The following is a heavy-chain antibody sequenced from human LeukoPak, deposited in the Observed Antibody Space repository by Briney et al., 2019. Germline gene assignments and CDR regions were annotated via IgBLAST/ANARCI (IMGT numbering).Heavy chain of an antibody. Sequence: SETLSLTCTVSGDSISNHYWNWIRQPAGKGLEWIGRIYSSGNTNYKSSLESRVTMSIDTSKNQVSLKLTSVTAADTAVYYCARAFSSGRYENFQHWGQGTLVTVSS. CDR2: IYSSGNT. CDR3: ARAFSSGRYENFQH. D-gene: IGHD6-13*01. J-gene: IGHJ1*01. V-gene: IGHV4-4*07. CDR1: GDSISNHY.